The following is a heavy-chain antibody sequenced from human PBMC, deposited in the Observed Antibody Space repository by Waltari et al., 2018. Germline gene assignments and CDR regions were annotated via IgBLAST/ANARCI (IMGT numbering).Heavy chain of an antibody. D-gene: IGHD1-26*01. V-gene: IGHV4-34*01. Sequence: QVQLQQWGAGLLKPSETLSLTCAVYGGSFSGYYWSWIRQPPGKGLEWIGEINHSGSTNYNPSLKSRVTISVDTSKNQFSLKLSSVTAADTAVYYCARGRGSGSYSWYFDLWGRGTLVTVSS. J-gene: IGHJ2*01. CDR3: ARGRGSGSYSWYFDL. CDR2: INHSGST. CDR1: GGSFSGYY.